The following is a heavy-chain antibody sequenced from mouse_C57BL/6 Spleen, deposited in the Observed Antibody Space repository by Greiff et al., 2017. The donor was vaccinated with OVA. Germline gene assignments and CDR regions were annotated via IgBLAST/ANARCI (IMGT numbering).Heavy chain of an antibody. V-gene: IGHV1-72*01. CDR1: GYTFTSYW. J-gene: IGHJ1*03. CDR3: AREACDGSSPYWYFDV. D-gene: IGHD1-1*01. Sequence: QVQLQQPGAELVKPGASVKLSCKASGYTFTSYWMHWVKQRPGRGLEWIGRIDPNSGGTKYNEKFKSKATLTVDQSSSTAYMQLSSLTSEDSAVYYCAREACDGSSPYWYFDVWGTGTTVTVSS. CDR2: IDPNSGGT.